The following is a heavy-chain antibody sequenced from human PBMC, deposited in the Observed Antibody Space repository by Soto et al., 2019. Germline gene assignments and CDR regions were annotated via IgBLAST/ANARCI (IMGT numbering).Heavy chain of an antibody. J-gene: IGHJ5*02. CDR2: IYYSGST. CDR1: GGSISSGGYY. Sequence: QVQLQESGPGLVKPSQTLSLTCTVSGGSISSGGYYWSWIRQHPGKGLEWIGYIYYSGSTYYNPSLQSRATISVDTSKNQFSLKLSSVTAADTAVYYCASSPSRFGGCWFDPCGQGPLVTVSS. V-gene: IGHV4-31*03. CDR3: ASSPSRFGGCWFDP. D-gene: IGHD3-10*01.